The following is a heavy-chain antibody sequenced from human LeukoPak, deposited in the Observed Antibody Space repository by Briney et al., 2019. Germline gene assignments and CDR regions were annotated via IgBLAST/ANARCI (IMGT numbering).Heavy chain of an antibody. CDR3: ARARRITMIVSGAFDI. CDR1: GGSISSYY. J-gene: IGHJ3*02. Sequence: PSETLSLTCTVSGGSISSYYWSWIRQPPGKGLEWIGYIYYSGSTNYNPSLKSRVTISVDTSKNQFSLKPSSVTAADTAVYYCARARRITMIVSGAFDIWGQGTMATVSS. D-gene: IGHD3-22*01. V-gene: IGHV4-59*12. CDR2: IYYSGST.